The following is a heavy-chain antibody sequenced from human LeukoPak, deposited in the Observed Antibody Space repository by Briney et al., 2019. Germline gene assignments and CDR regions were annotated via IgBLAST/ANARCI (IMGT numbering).Heavy chain of an antibody. D-gene: IGHD5-24*01. CDR2: IYYSGST. CDR1: GGSISSYY. Sequence: SETLSLTCTVSGGSISSYYWSWIRQPPGKGLEGLGYIYYSGSTNYNPSLERRVTISVDTSKNQFSLKLGSVTAADTAVYYCARELRDGYTPYDYYYMDVWGKGTTVTVSS. J-gene: IGHJ6*03. CDR3: ARELRDGYTPYDYYYMDV. V-gene: IGHV4-59*01.